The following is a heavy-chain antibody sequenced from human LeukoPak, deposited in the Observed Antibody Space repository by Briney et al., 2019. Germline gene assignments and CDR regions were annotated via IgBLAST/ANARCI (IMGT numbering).Heavy chain of an antibody. CDR3: ASGEAHYYYYMDV. J-gene: IGHJ6*03. Sequence: SETLSLTCTVSGGSISSYYWSWIRQPPGKGLEWIGYIYYSGSTNYNPSLKSRVTISVDTSNNQFSLKLSSVTAADTAVYYCASGEAHYYYYMDVWGKGTTVTVSS. D-gene: IGHD2-21*01. CDR1: GGSISSYY. CDR2: IYYSGST. V-gene: IGHV4-59*01.